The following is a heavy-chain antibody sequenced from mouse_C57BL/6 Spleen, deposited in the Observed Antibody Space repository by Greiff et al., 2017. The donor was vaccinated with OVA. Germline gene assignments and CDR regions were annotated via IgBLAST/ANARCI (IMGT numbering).Heavy chain of an antibody. V-gene: IGHV1-26*01. CDR2: INPNNGGT. J-gene: IGHJ2*01. D-gene: IGHD1-1*02. CDR1: GYTFNDYY. Sequence: VQLQQSGPELVKPGASVKISCKASGYTFNDYYMNWVKQSHGKSLEWIGDINPNNGGTSYNQKFKGKATLTVDKSSSTAYMELRSLTSEDSAVYYCAKGGGGWGQGTTLTVSS. CDR3: AKGGGG.